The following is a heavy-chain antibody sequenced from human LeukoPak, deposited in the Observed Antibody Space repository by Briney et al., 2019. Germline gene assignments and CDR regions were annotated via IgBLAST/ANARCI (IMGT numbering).Heavy chain of an antibody. J-gene: IGHJ3*02. Sequence: PGGSLRLSCAASGFTFSSYSMNWVRQAPGKGLEWVSSISSSSSYIYYADSVKGRFTISRDNAKNSLYLQMNSLRAEDTAVYYCARDRDCSSTSCYSAFDIWGQGTMVTVSS. CDR1: GFTFSSYS. CDR2: ISSSSSYI. D-gene: IGHD2-2*02. V-gene: IGHV3-21*01. CDR3: ARDRDCSSTSCYSAFDI.